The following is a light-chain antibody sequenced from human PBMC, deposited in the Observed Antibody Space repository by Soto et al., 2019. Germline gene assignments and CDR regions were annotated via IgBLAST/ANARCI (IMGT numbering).Light chain of an antibody. V-gene: IGKV1-33*01. CDR3: YKYHNLPPLT. Sequence: DIQMTQSPSTLSASVGDTVTVTCQASQDITDYLNWCQQKPGKAPNLLIYDASNLETGVPSRFSGSESGTDFTFTISSLQPEDIATYKYHNLPPLTFGGGTKVDIK. J-gene: IGKJ4*01. CDR2: DAS. CDR1: QDITDY.